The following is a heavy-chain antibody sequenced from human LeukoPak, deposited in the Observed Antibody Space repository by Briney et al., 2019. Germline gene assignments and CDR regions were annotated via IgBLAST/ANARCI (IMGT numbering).Heavy chain of an antibody. V-gene: IGHV6-1*01. CDR1: GDSVSSNSAA. J-gene: IGHJ6*02. CDR3: TVGYYHYYGMDV. D-gene: IGHD3-16*01. CDR2: TYYRSKWYN. Sequence: SQTLSLTCAISGDSVSSNSAAWDWIRQSPSRGLEWLGRTYYRSKWYNDYAVSVKSRITINPDTSKNQFSLQLNSVTPEDTAVYYCTVGYYHYYGMDVWGQGTTVTVSS.